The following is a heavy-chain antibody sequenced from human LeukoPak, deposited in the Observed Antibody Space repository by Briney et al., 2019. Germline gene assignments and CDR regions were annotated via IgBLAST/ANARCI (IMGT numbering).Heavy chain of an antibody. D-gene: IGHD3-3*01. CDR3: ARSYDTNFDY. V-gene: IGHV4-59*01. CDR2: IYFSGST. J-gene: IGHJ4*02. CDR1: GGSIRSYH. Sequence: PSETLSLTCTGSGGSIRSYHWSWIRQPPGKGLEWIGYIYFSGSTIYNPSLKSRVTISVDRSKNQFSLKLSSVAAADTAVYYCARSYDTNFDYWGQGTLVTVSS.